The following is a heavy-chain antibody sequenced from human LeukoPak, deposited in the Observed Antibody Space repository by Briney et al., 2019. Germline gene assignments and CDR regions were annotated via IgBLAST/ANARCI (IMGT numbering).Heavy chain of an antibody. J-gene: IGHJ4*02. CDR1: GFTFSSYG. CDR2: ISYGGSNI. Sequence: GGSLRLSCAASGFTFSSYGMHWVRQAPGKGLEWLAVISYGGSNIYYADSVKGRFTISRDKSENTLYLQMNSLRAEDTAVYYCVPLNWNPPGDFDRWGQGTLVTVSS. D-gene: IGHD1-20*01. V-gene: IGHV3-30*03. CDR3: VPLNWNPPGDFDR.